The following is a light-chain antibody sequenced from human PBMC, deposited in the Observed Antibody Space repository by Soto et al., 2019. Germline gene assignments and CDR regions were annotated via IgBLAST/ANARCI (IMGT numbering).Light chain of an antibody. Sequence: DIQLTQSPSFLSASVGDRVTITCRASQDISSYLAWYQQKPGKAPKLLIYAASTLQSGVPSRFGGSGSGTEFTLTISSLQPEDFATYYCQQLNSYPITFGRGTRLEIK. J-gene: IGKJ5*01. CDR1: QDISSY. CDR2: AAS. CDR3: QQLNSYPIT. V-gene: IGKV1-9*01.